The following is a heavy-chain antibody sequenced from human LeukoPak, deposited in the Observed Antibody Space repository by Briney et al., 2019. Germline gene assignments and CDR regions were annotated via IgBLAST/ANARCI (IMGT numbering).Heavy chain of an antibody. V-gene: IGHV3-53*01. CDR2: IYSGGGT. CDR1: GFIVSSNY. D-gene: IGHD4-17*01. CDR3: ARAPMTTEDY. Sequence: PGGSLRLSCVASGFIVSSNYMSWVRQAPGKGLEWVSVIYSGGGTNYADSVKGRFTISRDRSKNKLYLQLNSLRVEDTAVYYCARAPMTTEDYWGQGTLVTVSS. J-gene: IGHJ4*02.